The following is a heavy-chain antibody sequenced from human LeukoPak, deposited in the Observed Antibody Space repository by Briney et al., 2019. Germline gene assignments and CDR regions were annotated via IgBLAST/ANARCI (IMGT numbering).Heavy chain of an antibody. CDR3: ARSIVVPSNNWFDP. J-gene: IGHJ5*02. D-gene: IGHD2-2*01. CDR2: IYYSGST. CDR1: GRSISSYY. V-gene: IGHV4-59*01. Sequence: SETLSLTCTVSGRSISSYYWSWIRQPPGKGLEWIGYIYYSGSTNYNPSLKSRVTISVDTSKNQFSLKLSSVTAADTAVYYCARSIVVPSNNWFDPWGQGTLVTVSS.